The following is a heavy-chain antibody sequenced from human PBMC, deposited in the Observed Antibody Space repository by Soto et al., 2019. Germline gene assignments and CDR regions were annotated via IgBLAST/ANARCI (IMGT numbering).Heavy chain of an antibody. D-gene: IGHD2-21*01. CDR1: GFIFNSYG. CDR2: IWYDGSNK. J-gene: IGHJ6*02. V-gene: IGHV3-33*01. CDR3: ARDLRPYIPYSSYVMDV. Sequence: GGSLRLSCAASGFIFNSYGMHWVRQAPGKGLEWVAGIWYDGSNKYYADSVKGRFTISRDNSKNTLHLQMNSLRAEDTAVYYCARDLRPYIPYSSYVMDVWGQGTTVTVSS.